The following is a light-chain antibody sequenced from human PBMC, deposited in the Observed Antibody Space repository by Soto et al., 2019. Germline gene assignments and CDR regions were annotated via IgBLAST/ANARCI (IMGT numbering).Light chain of an antibody. V-gene: IGLV2-11*01. CDR2: DVS. Sequence: QSVLTQPRSVSGSPGQSVTISCTGTSSDVGGYNYVSWYQQHPGKAPKLMIYDVSKRPSGVPDRFSGSKSGNTASLTISGLQAEDEADDYCCSYAGSYVFGTGTKLTVL. J-gene: IGLJ1*01. CDR1: SSDVGGYNY. CDR3: CSYAGSYV.